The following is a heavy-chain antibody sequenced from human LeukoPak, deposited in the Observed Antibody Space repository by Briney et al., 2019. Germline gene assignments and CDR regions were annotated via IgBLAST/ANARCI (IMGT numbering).Heavy chain of an antibody. CDR3: ARQEIGLRSFDP. D-gene: IGHD3/OR15-3a*01. Sequence: SETLSLTCTVSGGSISSGSYYWSWIRQPAGKGLEWIGRIYTSGSTHYNPSLKSRVTISVDTSKNQFSLKLSSVTAADTAVYYCARQEIGLRSFDPWGQGTLVTVSS. J-gene: IGHJ5*02. CDR2: IYTSGST. CDR1: GGSISSGSYY. V-gene: IGHV4-61*02.